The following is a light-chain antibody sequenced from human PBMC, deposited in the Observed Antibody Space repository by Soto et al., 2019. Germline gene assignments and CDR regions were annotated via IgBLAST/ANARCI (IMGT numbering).Light chain of an antibody. CDR1: SSNIGAGYD. V-gene: IGLV1-40*01. J-gene: IGLJ2*01. Sequence: QSVLTQPPSVSGAPGQRVTISCTGSSSNIGAGYDVHWYQQLPGTAPKLLIYGNSNRPSGVPDRFSGSKSGTPASLAITGLQSEDQADYYFQSPDPSLSRVLGGGTKLTVL. CDR3: QSPDPSLSRV. CDR2: GNS.